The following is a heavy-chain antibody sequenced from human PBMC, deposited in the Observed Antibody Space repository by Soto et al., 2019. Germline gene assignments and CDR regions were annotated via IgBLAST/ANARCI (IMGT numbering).Heavy chain of an antibody. CDR1: GFTFSSYG. CDR3: AKESIRGYYYYGMDV. Sequence: QVQLVASGGGVVQPGRSLRLSCAASGFTFSSYGMHWVRQAPGKGLEWVAVISYDGSNKYYADSVKGRFTISRDNSKNTLYLQMNSLRAEDTAVYYCAKESIRGYYYYGMDVWGQGTTVTVSS. CDR2: ISYDGSNK. V-gene: IGHV3-30*18. D-gene: IGHD6-6*01. J-gene: IGHJ6*02.